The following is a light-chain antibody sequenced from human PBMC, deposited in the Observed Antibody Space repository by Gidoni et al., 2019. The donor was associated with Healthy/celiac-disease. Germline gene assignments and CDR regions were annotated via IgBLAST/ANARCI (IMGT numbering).Light chain of an antibody. CDR2: AAS. V-gene: IGKV1-9*01. CDR1: QGISSD. CDR3: QQLNSYPIT. Sequence: DIQLTQSPSFLSASVGDRVTITCWASQGISSDLAWYQQKPGKAPKLLIYAASTLQSGVPSRFSGSGSGTEFTLTISSLQPEDFATYYCQQLNSYPITFGQGTRLEIK. J-gene: IGKJ5*01.